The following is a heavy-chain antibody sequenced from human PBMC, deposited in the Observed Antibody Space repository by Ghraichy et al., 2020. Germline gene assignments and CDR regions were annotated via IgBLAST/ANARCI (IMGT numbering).Heavy chain of an antibody. V-gene: IGHV1-2*02. Sequence: ASVKVSCKASGYFFTGYYLHWVRQAPGQGLECMGWINPDSGDTNYAQRFQGRVTMTRDTSISTAYMELSRLTSDDTAVYHCARSYFHAMDVCGQGATVTVTS. CDR3: ARSYFHAMDV. CDR1: GYFFTGYY. J-gene: IGHJ6*02. CDR2: INPDSGDT.